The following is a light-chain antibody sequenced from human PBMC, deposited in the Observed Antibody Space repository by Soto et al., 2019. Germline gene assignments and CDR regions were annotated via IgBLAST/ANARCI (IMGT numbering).Light chain of an antibody. CDR2: GTS. J-gene: IGKJ1*01. Sequence: IVMTQSPATLCVSPVERSTLSFRASQSVSSNLAWYQQKPGQAPRLLIYGTSTRATGIPARFSGSGSGTEFTLTITSLQSEDFAVYYCQQYNNWPPWTFGQGTKVDIK. V-gene: IGKV3-15*01. CDR3: QQYNNWPPWT. CDR1: QSVSSN.